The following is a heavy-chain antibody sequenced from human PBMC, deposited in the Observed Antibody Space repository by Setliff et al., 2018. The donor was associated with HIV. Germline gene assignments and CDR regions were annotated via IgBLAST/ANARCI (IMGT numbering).Heavy chain of an antibody. CDR3: ARTPFYYGSGSYQTFDY. CDR2: IYYTGST. J-gene: IGHJ4*02. V-gene: IGHV4-31*03. D-gene: IGHD3-10*01. CDR1: GGSVSSGGYY. Sequence: PSETLSLTCTVSGGSVSSGGYYWNWIRQRPGKGLEWIGHIYYTGSTYYNPSLKSRVTISVDTSKNQFSLKLSSVTAADTAVYYCARTPFYYGSGSYQTFDYWGQGTLVTVSS.